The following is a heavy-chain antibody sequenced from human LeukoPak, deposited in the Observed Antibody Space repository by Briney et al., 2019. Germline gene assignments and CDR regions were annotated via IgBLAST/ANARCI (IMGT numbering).Heavy chain of an antibody. CDR2: IKSKTDGGTT. CDR3: TTEGVNWNDGGHAFDI. Sequence: WGSLRLSCAASGFTFSNAWFSWGRQAPAKGVEWGGRIKSKTDGGTTDYAATVKGRFTISRDDSKNTLYLQMNTLKTEDTAVYFCTTEGVNWNDGGHAFDIWGQGTMVTVSS. D-gene: IGHD1-1*01. J-gene: IGHJ3*02. CDR1: GFTFSNAW. V-gene: IGHV3-15*01.